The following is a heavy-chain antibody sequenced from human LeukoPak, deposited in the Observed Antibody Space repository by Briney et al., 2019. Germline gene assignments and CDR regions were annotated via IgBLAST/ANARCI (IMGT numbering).Heavy chain of an antibody. D-gene: IGHD3-16*01. J-gene: IGHJ5*02. V-gene: IGHV4-61*02. Sequence: SETLSLTCTVSGGSISSGSYYWSWIRQPAGKGLEWIGRIYTSGSTNYNPSLKSRVTRSVDTSKNQFSLKLSSVTAADTSVYYCSREMGCFYFEPWGQGTLVTVSS. CDR2: IYTSGST. CDR1: GGSISSGSYY. CDR3: SREMGCFYFEP.